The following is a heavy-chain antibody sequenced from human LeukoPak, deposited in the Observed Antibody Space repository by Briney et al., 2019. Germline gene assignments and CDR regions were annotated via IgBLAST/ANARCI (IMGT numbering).Heavy chain of an antibody. CDR1: GGSFSGYY. CDR3: ARSPRDDFWSGSFDY. D-gene: IGHD3-3*01. J-gene: IGHJ4*02. V-gene: IGHV4-39*01. Sequence: SETLSLTCAVYGGSFSGYYWGWIRQPPGKGLEWIGSIYYSGSTYYNPSLKSRVTISVDTSKNQFSLKLSSVTAADTAVYYCARSPRDDFWSGSFDYWGQGTLVTVSS. CDR2: IYYSGST.